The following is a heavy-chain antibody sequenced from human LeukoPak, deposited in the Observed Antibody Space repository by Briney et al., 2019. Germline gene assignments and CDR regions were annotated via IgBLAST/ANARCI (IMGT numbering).Heavy chain of an antibody. CDR3: ARDLTYYDILTGYFSRFDFDY. J-gene: IGHJ4*02. Sequence: PGGSLRLSCAASGFTFSSYSMNWVRQAPGKGLEWVSSISSSSSYIYYADSVKGRFTISRDNAKNSLYLQMNSLRAGDTAVYYCARDLTYYDILTGYFSRFDFDYWGQGTLVTVSS. D-gene: IGHD3-9*01. CDR2: ISSSSSYI. CDR1: GFTFSSYS. V-gene: IGHV3-21*01.